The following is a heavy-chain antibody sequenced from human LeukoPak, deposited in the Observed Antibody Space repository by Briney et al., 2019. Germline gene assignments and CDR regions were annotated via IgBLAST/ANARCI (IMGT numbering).Heavy chain of an antibody. CDR2: ISYDGSNK. D-gene: IGHD3-9*01. CDR1: GFTFSSYA. J-gene: IGHJ4*02. Sequence: GGSLRLSCAASGFTFSSYAMHWVRQAPGKGLEWVAVISYDGSNKYYADSVKGRFTISRDNSKNTLYLQMNSLRAEDTAVYYCARDPTPLRYFDWFTRIDYWGQGTLVTVSS. CDR3: ARDPTPLRYFDWFTRIDY. V-gene: IGHV3-30-3*01.